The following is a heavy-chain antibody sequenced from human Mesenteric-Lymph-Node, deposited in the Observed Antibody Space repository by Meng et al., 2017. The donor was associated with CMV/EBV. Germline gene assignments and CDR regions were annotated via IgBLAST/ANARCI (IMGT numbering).Heavy chain of an antibody. CDR2: MRYDGEDE. V-gene: IGHV3-30*02. CDR1: GFTFSSYW. CDR3: AKDPHEFWSPYFLES. D-gene: IGHD3-3*01. Sequence: GESLKISCAASGFTFSSYWMSWVRQAPGKGLEWVASMRYDGEDEYYKDSVKGRFTISRDNSQNMLYLQMNSLRAEDAGLYHCAKDPHEFWSPYFLESWGQGTLVTVSS. J-gene: IGHJ4*02.